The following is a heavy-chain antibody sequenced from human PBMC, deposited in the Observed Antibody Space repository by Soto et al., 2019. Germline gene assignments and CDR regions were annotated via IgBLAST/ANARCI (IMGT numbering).Heavy chain of an antibody. Sequence: SQTLSLTCAISGDSVSSNTASWNWIRQSPSRGLEWLGRTYFRSKWYNDYAVSVKSRIIVNPDTSNNQFSLQLNSVTPEDTAVYFCAKGDNLGPKTGYAFDPWGQGIMVTVSS. CDR1: GDSVSSNTAS. J-gene: IGHJ5*02. V-gene: IGHV6-1*01. D-gene: IGHD5-12*01. CDR3: AKGDNLGPKTGYAFDP. CDR2: TYFRSKWYN.